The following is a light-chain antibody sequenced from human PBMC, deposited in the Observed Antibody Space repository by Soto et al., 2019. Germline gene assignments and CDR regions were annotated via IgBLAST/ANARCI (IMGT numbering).Light chain of an antibody. J-gene: IGKJ2*01. CDR3: QQRRDWPHT. Sequence: EIVLTQSPATLSLSPGERATLSCRASQSVSSYLAWYQQKPGQAPRLLIYDASNRATGIPARFSGSGSGTDFTLTISSLEPEVFAVYYCQQRRDWPHTFGQGTKLEIK. CDR2: DAS. CDR1: QSVSSY. V-gene: IGKV3-11*01.